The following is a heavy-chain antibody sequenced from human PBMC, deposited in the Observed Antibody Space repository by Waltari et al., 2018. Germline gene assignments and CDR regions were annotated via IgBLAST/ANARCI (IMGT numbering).Heavy chain of an antibody. D-gene: IGHD2-15*01. CDR2: VHRSGRT. Sequence: SESLSLTCAVSGDSMGSRDFWSWVRQSPGKGLEWIGQVHRSGRTNYNPSLASRVTMSIDTSNNQFSLKVTSATAADTAVYYCARDRGRGLYLDSWGQGILVTVSP. V-gene: IGHV4-4*02. CDR3: ARDRGRGLYLDS. J-gene: IGHJ4*02. CDR1: GDSMGSRDF.